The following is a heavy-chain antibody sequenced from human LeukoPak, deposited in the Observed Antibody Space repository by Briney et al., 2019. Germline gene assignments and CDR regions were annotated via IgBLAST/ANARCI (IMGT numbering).Heavy chain of an antibody. D-gene: IGHD1-26*01. CDR2: IYSSGST. CDR1: GGSISSSSYY. V-gene: IGHV4-61*02. J-gene: IGHJ4*02. Sequence: SETLSLTCTVSGGSISSSSYYWSWIRQPAGQGLEWIGRIYSSGSTNYNPSLKSRVTMSVDTSKNQFSLKLNSVTAADTAVYYCARGAGTIDYWGQGTLVTVSS. CDR3: ARGAGTIDY.